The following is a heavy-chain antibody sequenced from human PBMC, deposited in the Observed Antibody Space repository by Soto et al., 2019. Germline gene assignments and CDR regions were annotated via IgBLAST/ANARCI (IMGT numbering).Heavy chain of an antibody. CDR1: GGSISSYY. D-gene: IGHD3-9*01. CDR3: ARHRYYDILTGYYRPLDY. J-gene: IGHJ4*02. Sequence: ETLSLTCTVSGGSISSYYWSWIWQPPGKGLEWMGRIDPSDSYTNYSPSFQGHVTISADKSISTAYLQWSSLKASDTAMYYCARHRYYDILTGYYRPLDYWGQGTLVTVSS. CDR2: IDPSDSYT. V-gene: IGHV5-10-1*01.